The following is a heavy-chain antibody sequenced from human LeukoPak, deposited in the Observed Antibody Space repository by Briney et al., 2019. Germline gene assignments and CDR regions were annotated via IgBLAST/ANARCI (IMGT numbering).Heavy chain of an antibody. J-gene: IGHJ4*02. V-gene: IGHV3-72*01. Sequence: PGGSLRLSCAASGFTFSDHYMDWVRQAPGKGLEWVGRSTNKANSYTTEYAASVRGRFTISRDDSKNSLYLQMNSLKTEDTAVYYCAGGGFGSGWRVGYWGQGTLVTVSS. CDR1: GFTFSDHY. D-gene: IGHD6-19*01. CDR2: STNKANSYTT. CDR3: AGGGFGSGWRVGY.